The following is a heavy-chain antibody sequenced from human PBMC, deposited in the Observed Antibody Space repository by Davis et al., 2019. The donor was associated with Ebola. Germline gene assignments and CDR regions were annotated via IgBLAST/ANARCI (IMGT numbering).Heavy chain of an antibody. D-gene: IGHD3-22*01. CDR3: ARDGPYDSSSYYYHFDY. CDR2: ISSSSSYI. CDR1: GFTFSSYS. V-gene: IGHV3-21*01. J-gene: IGHJ4*02. Sequence: GESLKISCAASGFTFSSYSMNWVRQAPGKGLEWVSSISSSSSYIYYADSVKGRFTISRDNAKNSLYLQMNRLRAEDTAVYYCARDGPYDSSSYYYHFDYWGQGTLVTVSS.